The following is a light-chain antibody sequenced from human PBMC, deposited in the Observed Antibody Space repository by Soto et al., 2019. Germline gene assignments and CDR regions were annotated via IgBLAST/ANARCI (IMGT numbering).Light chain of an antibody. CDR3: QQYGSSGT. J-gene: IGKJ1*01. Sequence: EIVLPQYPVTVSLSAGERCTLSCMASQSVGTSLAWYQQKPGQAPRLLIYGASSRATGIPDRFSGSGSGTDFTPTSSRLEPEDFAVYYCQQYGSSGTFGQGTKVDIK. CDR2: GAS. V-gene: IGKV3-20*01. CDR1: QSVGTS.